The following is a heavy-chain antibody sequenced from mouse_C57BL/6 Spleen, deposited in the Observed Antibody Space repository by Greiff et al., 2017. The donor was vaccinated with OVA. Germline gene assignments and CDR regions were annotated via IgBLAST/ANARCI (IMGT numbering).Heavy chain of an antibody. CDR2: IYPRDSST. CDR3: ARGEDYYGSSYVGYFDY. Sequence: VQLQQSGPELVKPGASVKLSCKASGYTFTSYDINWVKQRPGQGLEWIGWIYPRDSSTTSNEKFKGKATLTVDTSSSTAYMELHSLTSEDSAVYFCARGEDYYGSSYVGYFDYWGQGTTLTVSS. V-gene: IGHV1-85*01. D-gene: IGHD1-1*01. CDR1: GYTFTSYD. J-gene: IGHJ2*01.